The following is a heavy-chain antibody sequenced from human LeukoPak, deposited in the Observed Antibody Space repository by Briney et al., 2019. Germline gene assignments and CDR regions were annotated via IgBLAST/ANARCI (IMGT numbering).Heavy chain of an antibody. CDR3: ARQIGYSSSRYPSFLDY. J-gene: IGHJ4*02. V-gene: IGHV4-59*05. CDR2: IYYSGST. CDR1: GGSISSYY. D-gene: IGHD6-13*01. Sequence: SETLSLTCTVSGGSISSYYWSWIRQPAGKGLEWIGRIYYSGSTYYNPSLKSRVTISVDTSKNQFSLKLSSVTAADTAVYYCARQIGYSSSRYPSFLDYWGQGTLVTVSS.